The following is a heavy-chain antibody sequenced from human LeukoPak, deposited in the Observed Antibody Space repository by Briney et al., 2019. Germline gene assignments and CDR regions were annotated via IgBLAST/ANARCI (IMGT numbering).Heavy chain of an antibody. J-gene: IGHJ4*02. CDR1: GGSISNSY. CDR3: ARGDASGRPGIGFDF. V-gene: IGHV4-59*01. Sequence: SETLSLTCTVSGGSISNSYWSWIRQPPGKGLEWIGFFHDSESTNYNPSLKSRVSISLDTSKNLVSLWLSSVTAADTAVYYCARGDASGRPGIGFDFWGQGTLVTVSS. CDR2: FHDSEST. D-gene: IGHD1-26*01.